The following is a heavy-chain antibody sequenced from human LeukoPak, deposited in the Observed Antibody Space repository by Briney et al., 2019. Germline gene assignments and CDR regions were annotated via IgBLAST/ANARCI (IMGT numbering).Heavy chain of an antibody. CDR2: INPSGGST. D-gene: IGHD1-26*01. CDR3: ASHSGSYSPYYYGMDV. Sequence: ASVKVSCKASGYTFTSYYMHWVRRAPGQGLEWMGIINPSGGSTSYAQKFQGRVTMTRDTSTSTVYMELSSLRSEDTAVYYCASHSGSYSPYYYGMDVWGQGTTVTVSS. V-gene: IGHV1-46*01. J-gene: IGHJ6*02. CDR1: GYTFTSYY.